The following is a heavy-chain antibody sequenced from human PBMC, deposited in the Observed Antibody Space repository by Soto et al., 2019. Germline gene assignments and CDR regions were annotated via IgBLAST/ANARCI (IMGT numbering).Heavy chain of an antibody. J-gene: IGHJ6*03. CDR3: ARAGVGVSGYDYVYYYYMDV. V-gene: IGHV4-31*03. D-gene: IGHD5-12*01. Sequence: PSETLSLTCTVSGGSISSGGYYWSWIRQHPGKGLEWIGYIYYSGSTYYNPSLKSRVTISVDTSKNQFSLKLSSVTAADTAVYYCARAGVGVSGYDYVYYYYMDVWGKGTTVTVSS. CDR2: IYYSGST. CDR1: GGSISSGGYY.